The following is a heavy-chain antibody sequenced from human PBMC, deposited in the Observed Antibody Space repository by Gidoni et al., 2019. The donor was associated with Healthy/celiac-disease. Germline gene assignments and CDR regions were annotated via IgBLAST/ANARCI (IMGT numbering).Heavy chain of an antibody. Sequence: QVQLVQSGAEVKKPGASVTVSCKASGYTFTSYAMHWVRQAPGRRLEWMGWINAGNGNTKYSQKFQGRVTITRDTSASTAYMELSSLRSEDTAVYYCARDPEVTSSMDVWGQGTTVTVSS. CDR2: INAGNGNT. CDR1: GYTFTSYA. D-gene: IGHD6-6*01. V-gene: IGHV1-3*01. J-gene: IGHJ6*02. CDR3: ARDPEVTSSMDV.